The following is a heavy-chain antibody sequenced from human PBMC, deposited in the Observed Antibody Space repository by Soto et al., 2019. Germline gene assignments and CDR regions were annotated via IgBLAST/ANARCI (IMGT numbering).Heavy chain of an antibody. J-gene: IGHJ6*02. CDR1: GFTFSSYA. D-gene: IGHD2-15*01. V-gene: IGHV3-23*01. CDR2: ISGSGGST. Sequence: EVQLLESGGGLVQPGGSLRLSCAASGFTFSSYAMSWVRQAPGKGLEWVSAISGSGGSTYYADSVKGRFTISRDNSKNTLYLQTNRLRDEYTAVSYCAKDRFFCGGGSCYSPPVIMDVCAHGTTVTVSS. CDR3: AKDRFFCGGGSCYSPPVIMDV.